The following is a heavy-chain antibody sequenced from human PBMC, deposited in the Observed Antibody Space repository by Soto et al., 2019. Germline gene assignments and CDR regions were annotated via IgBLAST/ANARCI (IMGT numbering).Heavy chain of an antibody. CDR2: IWYDGSNK. V-gene: IGHV3-33*06. J-gene: IGHJ4*02. CDR1: GFTFNTYG. D-gene: IGHD2-15*01. Sequence: PGGSLRLSCAASGFTFNTYGMHWVRQAPGKGLEWVAVIWYDGSNKYYTDSVKGRFTISRDNSKNTLYLQMNSLRAEDTAVYYYAKDGPDYSDTYYFVYWGQGTLVTVSS. CDR3: AKDGPDYSDTYYFVY.